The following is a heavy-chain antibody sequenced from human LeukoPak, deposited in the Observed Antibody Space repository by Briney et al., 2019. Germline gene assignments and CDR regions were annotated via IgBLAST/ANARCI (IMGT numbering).Heavy chain of an antibody. CDR2: ISDDGSNE. Sequence: QSGGSLRLSCAASGFTFSNYAVHWVRQAPGKGLEWVAVISDDGSNEYYGDSVKGRFTISRDNSKNTVYLQMNSLRAEDTAVYYCAKDRYSSGWYSDFDYWGQGTLVTVSS. D-gene: IGHD6-19*01. V-gene: IGHV3-30*18. J-gene: IGHJ4*02. CDR3: AKDRYSSGWYSDFDY. CDR1: GFTFSNYA.